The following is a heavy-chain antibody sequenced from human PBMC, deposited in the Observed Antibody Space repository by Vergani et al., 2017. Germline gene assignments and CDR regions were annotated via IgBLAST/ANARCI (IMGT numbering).Heavy chain of an antibody. CDR3: ARHGRYYDSSGSPYWFDP. J-gene: IGHJ5*02. D-gene: IGHD3-22*01. CDR2: IYHSGST. Sequence: QVQLQESGPGLVKPSETLSLTCDVSGYSISSGYYWGWLRQPPGKGLEWIGSIYHSGSTYYNPSLKSRVTISVDTSKNQFSLKLSPVTAADTAVYYCARHGRYYDSSGSPYWFDPWGQGTLVTVSS. V-gene: IGHV4-38-2*01. CDR1: GYSISSGYY.